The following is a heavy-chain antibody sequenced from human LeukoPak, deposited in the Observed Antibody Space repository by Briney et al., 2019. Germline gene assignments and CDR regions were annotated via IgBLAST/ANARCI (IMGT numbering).Heavy chain of an antibody. D-gene: IGHD2-2*01. V-gene: IGHV1-8*01. CDR3: ARGSYCSSTSCPRIHWFDP. Sequence: ASVEVSCKASGYTFTGYDINWVRQATGQGLEWMGWMNPNSGNTVYAQKFQGRVTITADESTSTAYMELSSLRSEDTAVYYCARGSYCSSTSCPRIHWFDPWGQGTLVTVSS. J-gene: IGHJ5*02. CDR2: MNPNSGNT. CDR1: GYTFTGYD.